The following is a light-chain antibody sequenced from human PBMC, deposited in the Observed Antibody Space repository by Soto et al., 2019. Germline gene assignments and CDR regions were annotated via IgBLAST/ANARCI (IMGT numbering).Light chain of an antibody. CDR3: QQYKQYGSPRK. Sequence: AIRMTQSPSSLSSSTVDRVTITCLASQGISSYLAWYQQKPGKAPKLMIYAASTLQSGVPSRFSGSGSGTDFTLTISRLEPEDSAVYYCQQYKQYGSPRKFGQGTKVDIK. CDR1: QGISSY. J-gene: IGKJ1*01. CDR2: AAS. V-gene: IGKV1-8*01.